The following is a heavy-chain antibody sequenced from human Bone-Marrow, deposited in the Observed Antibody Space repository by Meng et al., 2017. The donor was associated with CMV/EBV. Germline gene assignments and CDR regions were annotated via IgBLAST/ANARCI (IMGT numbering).Heavy chain of an antibody. Sequence: GESLKLSCVASGFAFSSYWMAWVRQAPGKGPEWVANIRPDGSDKYYLDSVKGRFTISRDNARNSLYLQLNSLRVEDAALYYCARYGVVAATDYWGQGTLVTVSS. D-gene: IGHD1-26*01. V-gene: IGHV3-7*01. CDR3: ARYGVVAATDY. CDR2: IRPDGSDK. J-gene: IGHJ4*02. CDR1: GFAFSSYW.